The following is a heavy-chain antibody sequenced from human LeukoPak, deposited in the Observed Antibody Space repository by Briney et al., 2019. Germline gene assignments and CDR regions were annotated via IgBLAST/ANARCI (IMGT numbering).Heavy chain of an antibody. D-gene: IGHD3-9*01. J-gene: IGHJ4*02. CDR1: GYTFTSYD. V-gene: IGHV1-8*01. CDR2: MNPNSGNT. Sequence: GASVKVPCKASGYTFTSYDINWVRRATGQGLEWMGWMNPNSGNTGYAQKFQGRVTMTRNTSISTAYMELSSLRSEDTAVYYCAPQIRYFDWSPFDYWGQGTLVTVSS. CDR3: APQIRYFDWSPFDY.